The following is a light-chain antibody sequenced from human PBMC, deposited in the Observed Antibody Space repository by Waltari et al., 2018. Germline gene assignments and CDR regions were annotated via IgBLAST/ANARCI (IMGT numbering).Light chain of an antibody. J-gene: IGLJ3*02. CDR1: DLRRRF. Sequence: SFELTQPPSVSVSPGQTATITCSGQDLRRRFVPWYQQRPGQSPTLVIYQDRKRPSEIPERFSGSRSGNTMTLTISETQALDEADYYCQAWDRTSLWLFGGGTKLTVL. CDR3: QAWDRTSLWL. CDR2: QDR. V-gene: IGLV3-1*01.